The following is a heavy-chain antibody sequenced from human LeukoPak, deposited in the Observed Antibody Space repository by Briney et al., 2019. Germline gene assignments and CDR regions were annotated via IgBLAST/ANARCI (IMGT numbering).Heavy chain of an antibody. V-gene: IGHV3-53*01. D-gene: IGHD2-15*01. CDR3: ARDCSGGSCYPGDY. J-gene: IGHJ4*02. CDR1: GFTVSSNY. Sequence: PGGSLRLSCAASGFTVSSNYMSWVRQAPGKGLEWVSVSYSGGSTYYADSVKGRFTISRDNSKNTLYLQMNSLRVEDMAVYYCARDCSGGSCYPGDYWGQGTLVTVSS. CDR2: SYSGGST.